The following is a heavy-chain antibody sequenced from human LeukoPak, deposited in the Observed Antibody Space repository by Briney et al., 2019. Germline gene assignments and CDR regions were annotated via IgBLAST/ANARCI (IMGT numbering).Heavy chain of an antibody. Sequence: SETLSLTCTVSGGSISGYYWSWIRQPPGKGLEWIGYIYYIGSTNYNPSLKSRVTISVDTSKNHFSLKLSSVTAADTAVYYCARASFWGVIALPLDYWGQGTLVTVSS. CDR1: GGSISGYY. CDR3: ARASFWGVIALPLDY. CDR2: IYYIGST. J-gene: IGHJ4*02. V-gene: IGHV4-59*01. D-gene: IGHD3-16*02.